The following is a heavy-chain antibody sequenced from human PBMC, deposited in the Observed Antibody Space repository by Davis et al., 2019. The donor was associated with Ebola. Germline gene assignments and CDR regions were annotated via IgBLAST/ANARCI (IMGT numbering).Heavy chain of an antibody. V-gene: IGHV3-7*03. CDR3: AREMGIAVS. D-gene: IGHD6-19*01. CDR1: GFTVSSNY. J-gene: IGHJ4*02. CDR2: IKQDGNEK. Sequence: GESLKISCATSGFTVSSNYMSWVRQAPGKGLEWVANIKQDGNEKYYVDSVKGRFTISRDNAKNSLYLQMNSLRAEDTAVYYCAREMGIAVSWGQGTLVTVSS.